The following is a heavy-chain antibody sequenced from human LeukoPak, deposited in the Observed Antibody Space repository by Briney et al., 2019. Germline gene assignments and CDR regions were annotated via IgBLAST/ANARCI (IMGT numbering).Heavy chain of an antibody. V-gene: IGHV1-18*01. D-gene: IGHD5-18*01. CDR1: GYNFNRYT. CDR3: ARVSDTSMVTPGFDS. CDR2: VSTSNGDT. Sequence: ASVKVSCKTSGYNFNRYTITWVRQAPGQGLEWMGWVSTSNGDTSYADKFQGRVTMTTETVTKTAYMELRRLRSGDTAMYFCARVSDTSMVTPGFDSWGQGTLVTVSS. J-gene: IGHJ4*02.